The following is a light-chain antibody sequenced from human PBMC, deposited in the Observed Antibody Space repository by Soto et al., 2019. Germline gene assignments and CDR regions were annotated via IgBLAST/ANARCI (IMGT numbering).Light chain of an antibody. CDR2: DAS. CDR1: QSVTNSY. Sequence: EIVLTQSPGTLSLSPGERVTLSCRASQSVTNSYLAWYQQKPGQAPRLLIYDASTRATGIPDRFSGSGSGTDFTITISRLEPEDFAVYYCQQYGRSPGLLTFGPGTKVDIK. J-gene: IGKJ3*01. V-gene: IGKV3-20*01. CDR3: QQYGRSPGLLT.